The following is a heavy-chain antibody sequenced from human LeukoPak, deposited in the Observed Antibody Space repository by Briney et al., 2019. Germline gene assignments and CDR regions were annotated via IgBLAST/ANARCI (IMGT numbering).Heavy chain of an antibody. CDR2: IYYSGST. Sequence: PSETLSLTCTVSGGSISNSSSYWGWIRQPPGKGLEWIGYIYYSGSTNYNPSLKSRVTISVDTSKNQFSLKLSSVTAADTAVYYCARDRGVVDPNYYYYYMDVWGKGTTVTVSS. CDR1: GGSISNSSSY. V-gene: IGHV4-61*01. CDR3: ARDRGVVDPNYYYYYMDV. D-gene: IGHD2-15*01. J-gene: IGHJ6*03.